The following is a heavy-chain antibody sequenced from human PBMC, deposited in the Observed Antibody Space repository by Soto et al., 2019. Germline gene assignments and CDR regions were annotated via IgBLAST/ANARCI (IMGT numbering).Heavy chain of an antibody. CDR1: GGSFSGYY. D-gene: IGHD6-6*01. CDR2: INHSGST. V-gene: IGHV4-34*01. CDR3: ARGLGRGQAAALPYYYYYMDV. J-gene: IGHJ6*03. Sequence: SETLSLTCAVYGGSFSGYYWSWIRQPPGKGLEWIGEINHSGSTNYNPSLKSRVTISVDTSKNQFSLKLSSVTAADTAVYYCARGLGRGQAAALPYYYYYMDVWGKGTTVTVSS.